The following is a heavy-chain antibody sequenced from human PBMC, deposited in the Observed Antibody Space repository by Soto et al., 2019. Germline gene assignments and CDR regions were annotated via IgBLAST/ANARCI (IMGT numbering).Heavy chain of an antibody. D-gene: IGHD6-19*01. CDR2: IKSQPEGGTT. CDR1: GFTFSNAW. V-gene: IGHV3-15*01. CDR3: TARWQWLTSFDY. Sequence: EEQLVESGGGLVKPGGSLTLSCATSGFTFSNAWMSWVRQAPGKGLEWVGRIKSQPEGGTTDYAAPVKGRFTISRDDSKNTLYLQMNSLQSEDTAVYYCTARWQWLTSFDYWGQGTLVAVSS. J-gene: IGHJ4*02.